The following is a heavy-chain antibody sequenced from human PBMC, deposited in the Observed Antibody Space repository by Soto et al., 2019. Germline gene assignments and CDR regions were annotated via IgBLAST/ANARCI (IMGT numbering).Heavy chain of an antibody. V-gene: IGHV3-30*18. CDR1: GFTFSSYG. Sequence: GGSLRLSCAASGFTFSSYGMHWVRQAPGKGLEWVAVISYDGSNKYYADSVKGRFTISRDNSKNTLYLQMNSLRAEDTAVYYCAKSYYDFWSWDYSYGMDVSGKGITVTGFS. CDR2: ISYDGSNK. J-gene: IGHJ6*04. D-gene: IGHD3-3*01. CDR3: AKSYYDFWSWDYSYGMDV.